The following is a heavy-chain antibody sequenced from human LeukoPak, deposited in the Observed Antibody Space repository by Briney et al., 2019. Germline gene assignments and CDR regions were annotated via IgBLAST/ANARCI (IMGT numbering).Heavy chain of an antibody. J-gene: IGHJ4*02. Sequence: GESLRLSCAASGFTFSNYWMHWVRQAPGKGLEWVANIKEDGSVKYYVDSVKGRFSISRDNAKKSVYLEMNSLTVEDTAVYFCARAMSAWGQGTRVTVSS. V-gene: IGHV3-7*01. CDR1: GFTFSNYW. CDR2: IKEDGSVK. CDR3: ARAMSA. D-gene: IGHD3-3*01.